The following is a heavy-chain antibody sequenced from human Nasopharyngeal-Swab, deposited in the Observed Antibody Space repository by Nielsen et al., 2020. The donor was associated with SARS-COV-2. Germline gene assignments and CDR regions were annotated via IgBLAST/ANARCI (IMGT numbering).Heavy chain of an antibody. CDR1: GFTFSSYW. D-gene: IGHD4-17*01. Sequence: GGSLRLSCAASGFTFSSYWMIWVRQAPGKGLQWVANIKQDGTEKYYVDSVKGRFSVSRDNTKNSLFLQMDNVRVEDTAVYYCARAWTAPYGDHGYSYYGMDVWGQGTTVTVSS. CDR2: IKQDGTEK. J-gene: IGHJ6*02. CDR3: ARAWTAPYGDHGYSYYGMDV. V-gene: IGHV3-7*01.